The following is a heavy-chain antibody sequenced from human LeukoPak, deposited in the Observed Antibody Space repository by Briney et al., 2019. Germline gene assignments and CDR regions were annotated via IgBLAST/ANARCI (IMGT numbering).Heavy chain of an antibody. J-gene: IGHJ4*02. D-gene: IGHD5-24*01. CDR1: GGSFSGYY. CDR3: ARREMATIPFDY. Sequence: ASETLSLTCAVYGGSFSGYYWSWIRQPPGKGLEWIGEINHSGSTNYNPSLKSRVTISVDTSKNQFSLKLSSVTAADTAVYYCARREMATIPFDYWGQGTLVTVSS. CDR2: INHSGST. V-gene: IGHV4-34*01.